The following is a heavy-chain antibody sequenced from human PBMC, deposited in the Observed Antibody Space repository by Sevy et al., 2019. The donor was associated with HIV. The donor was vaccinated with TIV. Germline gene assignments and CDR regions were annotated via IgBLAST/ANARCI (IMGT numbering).Heavy chain of an antibody. CDR2: INSDGSST. J-gene: IGHJ4*02. CDR1: GFTFSSYW. Sequence: GGSLRLSCAASGFTFSSYWMHWVRQAPGKGLVWVSRINSDGSSTSYADSVKGRFTISRDNAKNTLYLQMNSLRAEDTAAYYCARDYYDSSAPDYWGQGTLVTLSS. V-gene: IGHV3-74*01. CDR3: ARDYYDSSAPDY. D-gene: IGHD3-22*01.